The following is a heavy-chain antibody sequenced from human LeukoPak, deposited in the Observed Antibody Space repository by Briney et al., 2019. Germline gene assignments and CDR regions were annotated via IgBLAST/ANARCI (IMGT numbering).Heavy chain of an antibody. CDR3: AKEAWLTGWNYYFDY. Sequence: PGGSLRLSCAASGFTFSSYDMHWVRQATGKGLEWVSAIGTAGDTYYPGSVKGRFTISRENAKNSLYLQMNSLRAEDTAVYYCAKEAWLTGWNYYFDYWGQGTLVTVSS. J-gene: IGHJ4*02. CDR1: GFTFSSYD. V-gene: IGHV3-13*01. D-gene: IGHD5-12*01. CDR2: IGTAGDT.